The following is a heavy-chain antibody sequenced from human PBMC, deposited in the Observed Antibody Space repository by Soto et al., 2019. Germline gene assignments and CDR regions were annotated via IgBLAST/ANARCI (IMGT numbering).Heavy chain of an antibody. CDR2: ISGSGGST. CDR1: GFTFSSYA. V-gene: IGHV3-23*01. D-gene: IGHD3-16*01. Sequence: EVQLLESGGGLVQPGGSLRLSCAASGFTFSSYAMSWVRQAPGKGLEWVSAISGSGGSTYYADSVKGRFTISRDNSKNTLYLQMNSLRAEDTAVYYCAKDIMPVQYFPKDYYYYYGMDVWGQGTTVTVSS. CDR3: AKDIMPVQYFPKDYYYYYGMDV. J-gene: IGHJ6*02.